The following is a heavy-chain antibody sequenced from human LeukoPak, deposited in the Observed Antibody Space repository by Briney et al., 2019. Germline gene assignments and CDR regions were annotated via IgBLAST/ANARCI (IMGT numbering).Heavy chain of an antibody. J-gene: IGHJ4*02. Sequence: GRSLRLSCAASGFTFSSYSMNWVRQAPGKGLEWVSSISSSSSYIYYADSVKGRFTISRDNAKNSLYLQVNSLRAEDTAVYYCARSPRSMVRGVITHDYWGQGTLVTVSS. CDR3: ARSPRSMVRGVITHDY. CDR1: GFTFSSYS. CDR2: ISSSSSYI. V-gene: IGHV3-21*01. D-gene: IGHD3-10*01.